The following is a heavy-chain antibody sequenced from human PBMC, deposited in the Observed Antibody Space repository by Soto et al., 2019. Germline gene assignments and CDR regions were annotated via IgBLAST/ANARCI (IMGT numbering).Heavy chain of an antibody. Sequence: GESLKISCKGSGYSFTSYWISWVRQMPGKGLEWMGRIDPSDSYTNYSPSFQGHVTISADKSISTAYLQWGSLKASDTAMYYCARHPVDTAMVTSYYSGMDVWGQGTTVTVSS. CDR1: GYSFTSYW. V-gene: IGHV5-10-1*01. CDR2: IDPSDSYT. J-gene: IGHJ6*02. D-gene: IGHD5-18*01. CDR3: ARHPVDTAMVTSYYSGMDV.